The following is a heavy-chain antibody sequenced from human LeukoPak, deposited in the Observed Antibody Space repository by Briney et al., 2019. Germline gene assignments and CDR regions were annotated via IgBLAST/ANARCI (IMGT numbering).Heavy chain of an antibody. CDR1: GFTLSSYS. V-gene: IGHV3-48*01. J-gene: IGHJ4*02. Sequence: GGSLRLSCAAPGFTLSSYSMNWVRQAPGKGLEWVSYISSSSSTTYYADSVKGRFTISRDNAKNSLYLQMNSLRAEDTAVYYCARGSEVHDYLLGFWGQGTLVTVSS. CDR2: ISSSSSTT. D-gene: IGHD3-16*01. CDR3: ARGSEVHDYLLGF.